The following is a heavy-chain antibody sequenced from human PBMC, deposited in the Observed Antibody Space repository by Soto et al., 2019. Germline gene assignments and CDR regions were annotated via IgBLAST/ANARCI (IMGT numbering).Heavy chain of an antibody. D-gene: IGHD2-2*01. CDR2: IYYSGST. V-gene: IGHV4-31*03. J-gene: IGHJ6*03. CDR3: ARNLVVVPAAMSELTYYYYMDV. CDR1: GGSISSGGYY. Sequence: SETLSLTCTVSGGSISSGGYYWSWIRQHPGKGLEWIGYIYYSGSTYYNPSLKSRVTISVDTSKNQFSLKLSSVTAADTAVYYCARNLVVVPAAMSELTYYYYMDVWGKGTTVTVSS.